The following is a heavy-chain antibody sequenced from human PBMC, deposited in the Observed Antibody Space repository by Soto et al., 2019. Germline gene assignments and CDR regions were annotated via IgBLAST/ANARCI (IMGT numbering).Heavy chain of an antibody. J-gene: IGHJ4*02. CDR2: INHSGST. CDR3: ARGSKIFGVVIRY. CDR1: GGSFSGYY. D-gene: IGHD3-3*01. V-gene: IGHV4-34*01. Sequence: SETLSLTCAVYGGSFSGYYWSWIRQPPGKGLEWIGEINHSGSTNYNPSLKSRVTISVDTSKNQFSLKLSSVTAADTAVYYCARGSKIFGVVIRYWGQGTLVTVSS.